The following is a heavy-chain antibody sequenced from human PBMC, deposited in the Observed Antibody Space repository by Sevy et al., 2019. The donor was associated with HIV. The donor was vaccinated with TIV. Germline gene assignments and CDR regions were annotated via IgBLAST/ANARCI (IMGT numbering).Heavy chain of an antibody. V-gene: IGHV3-49*04. CDR3: TRWKAAQSIFDY. Sequence: GGSLRLSCTASGFTFGDYCMSWVRQAPGKGLEWVSFLKSDVYGGTVDHAASVRGRFVILRDGSKTNAYLQMNDLKTEDTGVYYCTRWKAAQSIFDYWGQGALVTVSS. J-gene: IGHJ4*02. CDR1: GFTFGDYC. D-gene: IGHD6-13*01. CDR2: LKSDVYGGTV.